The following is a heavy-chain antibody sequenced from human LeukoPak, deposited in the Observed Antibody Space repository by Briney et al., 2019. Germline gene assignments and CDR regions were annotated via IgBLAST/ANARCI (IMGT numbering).Heavy chain of an antibody. CDR2: IRSKTDGGTT. CDR1: GFTFNTAW. J-gene: IGHJ3*02. D-gene: IGHD2-8*02. CDR3: TTGLVPFDAFDI. Sequence: GGSLRLSCAASGFTFNTAWMSWVRQAPGKGLEWVGRIRSKTDGGTTYYAAPVKGRFTISRDDSKNTLYLQMNSLKTEDTAVYYCTTGLVPFDAFDIWGQGTMVTVSS. V-gene: IGHV3-15*01.